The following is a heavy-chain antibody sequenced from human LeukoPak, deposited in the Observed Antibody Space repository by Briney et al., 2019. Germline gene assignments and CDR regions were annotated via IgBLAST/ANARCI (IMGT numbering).Heavy chain of an antibody. V-gene: IGHV4-59*08. D-gene: IGHD3-22*01. CDR1: GGSISSYY. J-gene: IGHJ4*02. CDR3: ARHSSTYYRFDY. Sequence: KPSETLSLTCTVSGGSISSYYWSWIRQPPGKGLEWIGYTHYSGSTNYNPSLKSRVTISVDTSKNQFSLKVSSVTAADTAVYYCARHSSTYYRFDYWGQGTLVSVSS. CDR2: THYSGST.